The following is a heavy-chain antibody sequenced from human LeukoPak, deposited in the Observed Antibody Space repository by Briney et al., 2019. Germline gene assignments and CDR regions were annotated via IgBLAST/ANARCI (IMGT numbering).Heavy chain of an antibody. CDR1: GGSISSGDYY. J-gene: IGHJ6*02. D-gene: IGHD2-15*01. Sequence: PSQTLSLTCTVSGGSISSGDYYWSWIRQPPGKGLEWIGYIYYSGSTYYNPSLKSRVTISVDTSKNQFSLKLSSVTAADTAVYYCARDRHYCSGGSCYGRYYYGMDVWGQGTTVTVSS. CDR3: ARDRHYCSGGSCYGRYYYGMDV. CDR2: IYYSGST. V-gene: IGHV4-30-4*01.